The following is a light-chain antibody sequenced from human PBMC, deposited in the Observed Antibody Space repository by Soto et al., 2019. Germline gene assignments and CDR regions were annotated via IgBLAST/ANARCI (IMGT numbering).Light chain of an antibody. J-gene: IGKJ2*01. CDR2: GAS. CDR3: LQYASPLYT. CDR1: QSLSSSF. V-gene: IGKV3-20*01. Sequence: VLTQSPGTLSLSPGERATLSCRASQSLSSSFLAWYQKKPGLAPRLLLYGASNRATGTPDRFSGSGSGTDFTLSISRLEPEDVAVYFCLQYASPLYTFGQGTKLEIK.